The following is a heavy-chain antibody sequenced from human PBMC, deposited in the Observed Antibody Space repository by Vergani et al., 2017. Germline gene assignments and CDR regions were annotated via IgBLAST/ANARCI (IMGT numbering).Heavy chain of an antibody. CDR1: GFTFSSYS. J-gene: IGHJ3*02. Sequence: EVQLVESGGGLVQPGGSLRLSCAASGFTFSSYSMNWVRQAPGKGLEWVSYISSSSSTIYYADSVKGRFTISRDNSKNTLYLQMNSLRAEDTAVYYCAKGGDIVVVVAAKLDAFDIWGQGTMVTVSS. CDR3: AKGGDIVVVVAAKLDAFDI. V-gene: IGHV3-48*01. D-gene: IGHD2-15*01. CDR2: ISSSSSTI.